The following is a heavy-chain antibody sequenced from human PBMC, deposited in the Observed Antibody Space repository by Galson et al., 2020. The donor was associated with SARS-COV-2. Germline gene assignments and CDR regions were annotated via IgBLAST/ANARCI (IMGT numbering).Heavy chain of an antibody. Sequence: TGGSLRLSCAASGFTFSSYSMNWVRQAPGKGLEWVSSISSSSSYIYYADSVKGRFTISRDNAKNSLYLQMNSLRAEDTAVYYCAGSLELRFFNYYGMDVWGQGTTVTVSS. CDR3: AGSLELRFFNYYGMDV. J-gene: IGHJ6*02. V-gene: IGHV3-21*01. D-gene: IGHD1-7*01. CDR2: ISSSSSYI. CDR1: GFTFSSYS.